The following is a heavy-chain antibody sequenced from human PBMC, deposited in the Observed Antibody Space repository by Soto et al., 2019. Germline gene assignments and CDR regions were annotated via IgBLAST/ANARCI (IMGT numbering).Heavy chain of an antibody. Sequence: GASVKVSCKASGYTFTSYGISWVRQAPGQGLEWMGWISAYNGNTNYAQKLQGRVTMTTDTSTSTAYMELRSLRSDDTAVYYSARDGYDFWSGYGHYYYYGMDIWGKWTMFTVAS. CDR3: ARDGYDFWSGYGHYYYYGMDI. CDR1: GYTFTSYG. V-gene: IGHV1-18*01. CDR2: ISAYNGNT. J-gene: IGHJ6*04. D-gene: IGHD3-3*01.